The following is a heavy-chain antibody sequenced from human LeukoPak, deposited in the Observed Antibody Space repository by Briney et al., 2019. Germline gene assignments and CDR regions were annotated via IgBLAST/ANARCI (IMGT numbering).Heavy chain of an antibody. D-gene: IGHD3-10*01. CDR3: ARSDGYGLVGI. CDR1: GGSISSSSYY. CDR2: IYYSGSA. Sequence: SETLSLTCTVSGGSISSSSYYWGWIRQPPGKGLEWIGSIYYSGSAYYNPSLKSRVTISVDTSKNQFSLKLSSVTAADTAVYYCARSDGYGLVGIWGQGTMVTVSS. V-gene: IGHV4-39*07. J-gene: IGHJ3*02.